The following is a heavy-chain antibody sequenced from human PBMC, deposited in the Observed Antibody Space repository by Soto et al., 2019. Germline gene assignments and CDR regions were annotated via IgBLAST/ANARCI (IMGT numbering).Heavy chain of an antibody. CDR1: GFSFSRFW. V-gene: IGHV3-74*01. D-gene: IGHD5-18*01. CDR2: ITGDGAIT. J-gene: IGHJ4*02. CDR3: ATLNSFGSDY. Sequence: GSLRPSCVASGFSFSRFWMHWVRRAPGRGLVWVSRITGDGAITTYADPVMGRFTISRDNAKSTVYLQMDSLRAEDTAVYYCATLNSFGSDYWGQGTPVTVSS.